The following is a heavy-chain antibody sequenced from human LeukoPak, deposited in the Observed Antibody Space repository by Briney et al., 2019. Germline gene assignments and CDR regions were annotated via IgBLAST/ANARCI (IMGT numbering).Heavy chain of an antibody. CDR3: ARSSSSDDY. Sequence: TGGSLRLSCAASGFTFSSYSMNWVRQAPGKGLEWVSSISSSSSYIYYADSAKGRFTISRDNAKHSRYLQMNSLRAEDTAVYYCARSSSSDDYWGQGPLVTVSS. J-gene: IGHJ4*02. D-gene: IGHD6-6*01. V-gene: IGHV3-21*01. CDR2: ISSSSSYI. CDR1: GFTFSSYS.